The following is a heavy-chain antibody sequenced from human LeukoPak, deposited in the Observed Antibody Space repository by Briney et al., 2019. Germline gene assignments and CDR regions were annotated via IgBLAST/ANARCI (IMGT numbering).Heavy chain of an antibody. J-gene: IGHJ4*02. CDR2: INAGNGNT. Sequence: GASVKVSCKASGYTFTSYAMHWVRQAPGQRLEWMGWINAGNGNTKYSQKFQGRVTITRDTSASTAYMELSSLRSEDTAVYNCARGGRMGDFDYWGQGTLVTVSS. CDR3: ARGGRMGDFDY. CDR1: GYTFTSYA. D-gene: IGHD3-16*01. V-gene: IGHV1-3*01.